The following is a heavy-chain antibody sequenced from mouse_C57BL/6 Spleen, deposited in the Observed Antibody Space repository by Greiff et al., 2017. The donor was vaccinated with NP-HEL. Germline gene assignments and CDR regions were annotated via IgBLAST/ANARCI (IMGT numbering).Heavy chain of an antibody. CDR1: GYTFTSYW. CDR2: INPSSGYT. Sequence: QVQLQQSGAELAKPGASVKLSCKASGYTFTSYWMHWVKQRPGQGLEWIGYINPSSGYTKYNQKFKDKATLTADTSSSTAYMQLSSLTYEDSAVYYCARRSSGYYAMDYWGQGTSVTVSS. V-gene: IGHV1-7*01. CDR3: ARRSSGYYAMDY. D-gene: IGHD3-2*02. J-gene: IGHJ4*01.